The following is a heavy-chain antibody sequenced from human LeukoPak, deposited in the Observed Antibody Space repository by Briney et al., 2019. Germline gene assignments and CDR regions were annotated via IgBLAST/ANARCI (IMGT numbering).Heavy chain of an antibody. J-gene: IGHJ6*02. CDR2: ISSSSSTI. CDR3: ARDRESYDFWSAHIGGYYYGMDV. V-gene: IGHV3-48*02. Sequence: GGSLRLSCAASGFTFSSYSMNWVRQAPGKGLEWVSYISSSSSTIYYADSVKGRFTISRDNAKNSLYLQMNSLRDEDTAVYYCARDRESYDFWSAHIGGYYYGMDVWGQGATVTVSS. D-gene: IGHD3-3*01. CDR1: GFTFSSYS.